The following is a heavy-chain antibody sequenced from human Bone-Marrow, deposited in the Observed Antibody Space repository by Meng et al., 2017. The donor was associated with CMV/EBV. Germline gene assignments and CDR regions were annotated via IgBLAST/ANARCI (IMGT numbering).Heavy chain of an antibody. CDR2: ISWNSGSI. Sequence: GGSLRLSCAASGFTFDDYAMHWVRQAPGKGLEWVSGISWNSGSIGYADSVKGRFTISRDNAKNSLYLQMNSLRAEDTALYYCAKEIVSGEDREFAYWGQGTLVNVSS. CDR1: GFTFDDYA. J-gene: IGHJ4*02. V-gene: IGHV3-9*01. CDR3: AKEIVSGEDREFAY. D-gene: IGHD3-10*01.